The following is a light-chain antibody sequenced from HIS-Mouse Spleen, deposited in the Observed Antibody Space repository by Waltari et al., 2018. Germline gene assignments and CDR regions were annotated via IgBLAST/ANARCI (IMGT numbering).Light chain of an antibody. CDR2: WAS. CDR3: QQYYSFPWT. J-gene: IGKJ1*01. CDR1: QSVLYSSNNKNY. Sequence: DIVMTQSPDSLTVSLGERAPINCKSSQSVLYSSNNKNYFAWYQQKPGQPPKLLIYWASTRESGVPDRFSGSGSGTDFTLTISSLQAEDVAVYYCQQYYSFPWTFGQGTKVEIK. V-gene: IGKV4-1*01.